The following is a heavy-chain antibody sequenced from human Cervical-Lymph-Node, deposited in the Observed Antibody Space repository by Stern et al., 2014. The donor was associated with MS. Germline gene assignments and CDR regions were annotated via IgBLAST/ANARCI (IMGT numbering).Heavy chain of an antibody. D-gene: IGHD3-16*01. V-gene: IGHV5-51*01. CDR2: IYPGDSDT. J-gene: IGHJ3*01. CDR3: GSHSDAFV. Sequence: EVQLVESGAEVKKAGESLKISCKGYGYSFSSYWIGWVRQMPGKGLEWMGIIYPGDSDTRYSPSFQGQVTISADKSISTAYLQWSRLKASDTAMYFSGSHSDAFVWGQGTMVTVSS. CDR1: GYSFSSYW.